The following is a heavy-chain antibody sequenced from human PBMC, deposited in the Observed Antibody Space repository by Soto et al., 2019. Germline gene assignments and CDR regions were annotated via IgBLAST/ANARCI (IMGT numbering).Heavy chain of an antibody. CDR2: IYYSGST. Sequence: SETLSLTCTVSGGSISSSSYYWGWIRQPPGKGLEWIASIYYSGSTYYNPSLKSRVTISVDTSKTQFSLKLSSVTAADTAVYYCMLGGGWKDFDYWGQGTLVTVSS. J-gene: IGHJ4*02. CDR3: MLGGGWKDFDY. D-gene: IGHD2-21*01. CDR1: GGSISSSSYY. V-gene: IGHV4-39*01.